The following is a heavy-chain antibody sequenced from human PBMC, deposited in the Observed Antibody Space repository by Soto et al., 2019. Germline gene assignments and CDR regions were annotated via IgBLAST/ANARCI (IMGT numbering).Heavy chain of an antibody. Sequence: GGSLRLSCAVSGFTVSSNYMSWVRQAPGKGLEWVSVIYSGGNTYYADSVRGRFTISRDNSKNTLYLQMNSLRAEDTAVYYCARDLYCGGSCIDTFDIWGQGTMVTVSS. CDR3: ARDLYCGGSCIDTFDI. CDR1: GFTVSSNY. CDR2: IYSGGNT. D-gene: IGHD2-21*01. J-gene: IGHJ3*02. V-gene: IGHV3-53*01.